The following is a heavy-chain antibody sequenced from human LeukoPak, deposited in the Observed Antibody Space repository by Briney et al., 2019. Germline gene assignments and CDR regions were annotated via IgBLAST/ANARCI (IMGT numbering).Heavy chain of an antibody. CDR3: ARDRDWTLDY. D-gene: IGHD3/OR15-3a*01. CDR2: ISSYKGNT. J-gene: IGHJ4*02. CDR1: GYTFTSYG. Sequence: ASVRVSCKASGYTFTSYGISWVRQAPGQGLEWMGWISSYKGNTKYAQKLQGRVTMTTDTSTSTAYMELRSLSSDDTAVYYCARDRDWTLDYWGQGTLVTASS. V-gene: IGHV1-18*01.